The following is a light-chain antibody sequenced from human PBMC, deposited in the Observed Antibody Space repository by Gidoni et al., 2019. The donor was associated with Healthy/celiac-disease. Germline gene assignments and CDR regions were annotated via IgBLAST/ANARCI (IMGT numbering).Light chain of an antibody. Sequence: DIQMTPSLSSLSASVGDRVTITRRASQSISSYLHWYQQKPGKAPKILIYDASSLQSGVPSRFSGSGAGTDFTITISSRQPEDVATYYCQQSYSTLMYTFXQXTKLEIK. J-gene: IGKJ2*01. CDR2: DAS. CDR3: QQSYSTLMYT. CDR1: QSISSY. V-gene: IGKV1-39*01.